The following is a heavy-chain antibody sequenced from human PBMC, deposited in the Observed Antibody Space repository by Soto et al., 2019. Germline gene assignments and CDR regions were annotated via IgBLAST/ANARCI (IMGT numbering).Heavy chain of an antibody. CDR1: GFTFSSYD. D-gene: IGHD2-15*01. CDR2: IGTAGDT. V-gene: IGHV3-13*01. CDR3: ARGGPNCSGGSCYPYYYYYMDV. Sequence: WGSLRLSCAASGFTFSSYDMHWVRQATGKGXXXXSAIGTAGDTYYPGSVKGRFTISRENAKNSLYLQMNSLRAGDTAVYYCARGGPNCSGGSCYPYYYYYMDVWGKGTTVNVSS. J-gene: IGHJ6*03.